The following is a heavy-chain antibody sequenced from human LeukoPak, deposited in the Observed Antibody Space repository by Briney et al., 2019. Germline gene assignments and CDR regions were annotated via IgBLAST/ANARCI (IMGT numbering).Heavy chain of an antibody. CDR1: GGSISSYY. CDR3: ALGYCINGVCYGLDY. J-gene: IGHJ4*02. Sequence: SETLSLTCTVSGGSISSYYWSWIRQPPGKGLEWIGYIYYSGSTMYNPSLKSRVTISVDTSKKQFSLKLRSVTAADTAVYHCALGYCINGVCYGLDYWGQGTLVTVSS. CDR2: IYYSGST. D-gene: IGHD2-8*01. V-gene: IGHV4-59*01.